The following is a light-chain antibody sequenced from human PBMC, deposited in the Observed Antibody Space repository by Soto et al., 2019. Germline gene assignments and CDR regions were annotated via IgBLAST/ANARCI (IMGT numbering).Light chain of an antibody. CDR1: QSVTSY. V-gene: IGKV3-11*01. J-gene: IGKJ3*01. CDR3: QQFTSYSSLT. Sequence: EIVLTQSPATLSLSPGERATLSCRASQSVTSYLAWYQQKPGQAPRLLIYDASNRATGVPPRFSGSGSGTDFTLTISSLQPDDFATYYCQQFTSYSSLTFGPGTKVHIK. CDR2: DAS.